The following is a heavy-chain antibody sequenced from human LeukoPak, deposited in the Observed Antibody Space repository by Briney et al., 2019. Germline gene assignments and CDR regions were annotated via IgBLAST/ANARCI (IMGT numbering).Heavy chain of an antibody. Sequence: ASVKVSCKASGYIFTSYDISWVRQAPGQGLEWMGWISPYTGYAEYAQKFQGIVTMTTDTSTTTAYMELRSLRSDDTALYYCARDTTTMVRGVSDYWGQGTLVTVSS. CDR1: GYIFTSYD. CDR2: ISPYTGYA. J-gene: IGHJ4*02. V-gene: IGHV1-18*01. D-gene: IGHD3-10*01. CDR3: ARDTTTMVRGVSDY.